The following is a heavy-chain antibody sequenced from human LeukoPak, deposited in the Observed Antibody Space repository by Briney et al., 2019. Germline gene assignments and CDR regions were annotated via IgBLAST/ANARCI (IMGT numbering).Heavy chain of an antibody. J-gene: IGHJ4*02. CDR2: INTNTGNP. D-gene: IGHD2-21*01. CDR3: ARGSFLCGGDCYDD. V-gene: IGHV7-4-1*02. Sequence: ASVKVSCKASGYTFTSYGISWVRQAPGQGLEWMGWINTNTGNPTYAQGFTGRFVFSLDTSVSTAYLQISSLKAEDTAVYYCARGSFLCGGDCYDDWGQGTLVTVSS. CDR1: GYTFTSYG.